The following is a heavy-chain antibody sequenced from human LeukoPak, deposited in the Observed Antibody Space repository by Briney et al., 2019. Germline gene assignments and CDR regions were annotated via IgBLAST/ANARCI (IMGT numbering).Heavy chain of an antibody. V-gene: IGHV4-34*01. CDR1: GGSFSGYY. CDR2: INHSGST. J-gene: IGHJ5*02. Sequence: PSETLSLTCAVYGGSFSGYYWSWIRQPPGKGLEWIGEINHSGSTNYNPSLKSRVTISVDTSKNQFSLKLSSVTAADTAVYYCARSGSYEFHRFDPWGQGTLVTVSS. D-gene: IGHD1-26*01. CDR3: ARSGSYEFHRFDP.